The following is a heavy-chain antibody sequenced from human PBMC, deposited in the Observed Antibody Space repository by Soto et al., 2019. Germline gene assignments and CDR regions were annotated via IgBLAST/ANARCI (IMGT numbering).Heavy chain of an antibody. CDR3: TTHPRIVVPGG. Sequence: ERQLVESGGGLVKPGGSLRLSCADYGGRFSDAWMSWVRQAPGKGLEWVGRIKTRTDGGTTDYAAPVNGRFTISRDDLKNTLYLKMNSLNTEDTAVYYCTTHPRIVVPGGWGQGTLVTVS. J-gene: IGHJ4*02. V-gene: IGHV3-15*01. D-gene: IGHD1-26*01. CDR2: IKTRTDGGTT. CDR1: GGRFSDAW.